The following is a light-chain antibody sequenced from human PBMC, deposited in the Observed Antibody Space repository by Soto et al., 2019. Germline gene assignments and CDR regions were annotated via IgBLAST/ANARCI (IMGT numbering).Light chain of an antibody. CDR3: QQYGSSPST. V-gene: IGKV3-20*01. J-gene: IGKJ1*01. CDR2: GAS. Sequence: EIVLTQSPGTLSLSPGERATLSCRASQSVSSSYLAWYQQKPGQAPRLLIYGASSRATGIPDRFSGSGSGTDFTLTISRLEPEDFAVYYCQQYGSSPSTFVLGTKVDIK. CDR1: QSVSSSY.